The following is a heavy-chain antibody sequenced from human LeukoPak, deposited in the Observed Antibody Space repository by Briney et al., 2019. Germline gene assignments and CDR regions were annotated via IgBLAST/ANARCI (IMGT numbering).Heavy chain of an antibody. Sequence: EASVKVSCEASGGTFSSYAISWVRQAPGQGLEGMGRIIPILGIANYAQKFQGRVTITADKSTSTAYMELSSLRSEDTAVYYCARSGDHPASEASSGYYAELSTPGYYYGMDVWSQGTTVTVSS. V-gene: IGHV1-69*04. D-gene: IGHD3-22*01. CDR3: ARSGDHPASEASSGYYAELSTPGYYYGMDV. J-gene: IGHJ6*02. CDR2: IIPILGIA. CDR1: GGTFSSYA.